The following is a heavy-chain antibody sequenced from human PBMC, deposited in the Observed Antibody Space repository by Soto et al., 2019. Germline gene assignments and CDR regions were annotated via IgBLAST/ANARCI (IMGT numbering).Heavy chain of an antibody. J-gene: IGHJ4*02. CDR3: AKSHGGYGGVDY. CDR2: ISYDGSNK. CDR1: GFTFSSYG. Sequence: QVQLVESGGGVVQPGRSLRLSCAASGFTFSSYGMHWVRQAPGKGLEWVAVISYDGSNKYYADSVKGRFTISRDNSKNTRYLQMNSLRAEDTAVYYCAKSHGGYGGVDYWGQGTLVTVSS. V-gene: IGHV3-30*18. D-gene: IGHD5-12*01.